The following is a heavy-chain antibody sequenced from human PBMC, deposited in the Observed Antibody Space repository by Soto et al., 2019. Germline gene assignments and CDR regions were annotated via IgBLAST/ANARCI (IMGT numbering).Heavy chain of an antibody. J-gene: IGHJ4*02. CDR1: GFFFSSYW. D-gene: IGHD6-19*01. CDR2: IKQDGSEQ. V-gene: IGHV3-7*04. Sequence: EVQLVESGGGLGQPGGSLRLSCAASGFFFSSYWMNWVRQAPGKGLEWVANIKQDGSEQFYVDSVKGRFTITRDNAKNSLYLQMDSLRDDDTAVYYCVGGSGWLPDFWGQGTLVTVSS. CDR3: VGGSGWLPDF.